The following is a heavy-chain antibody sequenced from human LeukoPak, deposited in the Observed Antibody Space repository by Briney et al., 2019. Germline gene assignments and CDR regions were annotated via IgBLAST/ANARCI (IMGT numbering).Heavy chain of an antibody. V-gene: IGHV3-21*01. Sequence: AGSLRLSCAASRFTFSSYSMNCVRQVPGKVLEWVSSISSSSSYIYYADSVKGRFTISRDNAKNSMYLQTNSLRAEDTAVYYCATGKTLRYFDWLLSTLDAFDIWGQGTMVTVSS. CDR3: ATGKTLRYFDWLLSTLDAFDI. D-gene: IGHD3-9*01. CDR1: RFTFSSYS. J-gene: IGHJ3*02. CDR2: ISSSSSYI.